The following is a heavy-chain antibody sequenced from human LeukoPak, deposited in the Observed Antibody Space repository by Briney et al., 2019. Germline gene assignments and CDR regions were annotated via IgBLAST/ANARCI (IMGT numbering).Heavy chain of an antibody. CDR3: AGCVAGPFDS. D-gene: IGHD6-19*01. Sequence: GGSLRLSCAASGFTFSNSVMTWVRQAPGKGLEWVSTLDGSGAGTFYADSVKGRFTISRDNSRNTAYLQMNSLRAEDTAIYHCAGCVAGPFDSWGQGTLVTVSS. CDR1: GFTFSNSV. V-gene: IGHV3-23*01. J-gene: IGHJ4*02. CDR2: LDGSGAGT.